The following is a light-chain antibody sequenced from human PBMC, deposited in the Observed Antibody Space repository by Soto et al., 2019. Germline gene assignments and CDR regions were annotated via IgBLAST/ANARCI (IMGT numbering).Light chain of an antibody. J-gene: IGLJ3*02. CDR1: YSNIGSNY. Sequence: QSVLTQPPSASGTPGQRVTISCSGSYSNIGSNYVYWYQQLPGTAPKLLIYRVNQRPSGVPDRFSGSKSDTSASLVISGLRSEDEADYYCASWDDSLSGLWVFGGGTKLTVL. CDR3: ASWDDSLSGLWV. CDR2: RVN. V-gene: IGLV1-47*01.